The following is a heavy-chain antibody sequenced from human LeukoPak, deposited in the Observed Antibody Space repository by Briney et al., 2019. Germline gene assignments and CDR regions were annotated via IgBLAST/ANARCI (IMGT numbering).Heavy chain of an antibody. V-gene: IGHV3-30-3*01. J-gene: IGHJ4*02. CDR1: GFTFSSYA. Sequence: GGSLRLSCAASGFTFSSYAMHWVRQAPGKGLEWVAVISYDGSNKYYADSVKGRFTISRDNSKNTLYLQMNSLRAEDTAVYYCARDGPSYDSSGSRNYNYFDYWGQGTLVTVSS. CDR2: ISYDGSNK. D-gene: IGHD3-22*01. CDR3: ARDGPSYDSSGSRNYNYFDY.